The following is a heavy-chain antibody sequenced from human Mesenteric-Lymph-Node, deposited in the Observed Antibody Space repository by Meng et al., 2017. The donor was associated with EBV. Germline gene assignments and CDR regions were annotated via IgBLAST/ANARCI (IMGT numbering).Heavy chain of an antibody. V-gene: IGHV4-34*01. CDR2: INHSGST. CDR3: ARGRSYVSGVIDP. D-gene: IGHD3-16*01. CDR1: GGSFSGYY. Sequence: VQLQQWGEGLLKPSKTPSLTCAVYGGSFSGYYWRWLRQPPGKGLELIGEINHSGSTNYNPSLKSRVTISEDTSKNQFSLKLSSVTAADTAVYYCARGRSYVSGVIDPWGQGTLVTVSS. J-gene: IGHJ5*02.